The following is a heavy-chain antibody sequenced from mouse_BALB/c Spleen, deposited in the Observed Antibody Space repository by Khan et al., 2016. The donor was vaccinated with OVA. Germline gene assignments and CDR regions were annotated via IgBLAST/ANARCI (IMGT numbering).Heavy chain of an antibody. V-gene: IGHV5-17*02. CDR1: GFTFSSFG. CDR3: ARATISTWYCDV. Sequence: EVELVESGGGLVQPGGSRKLSCAASGFTFSSFGMHWVRQAPEKGLEWVAYISFGSATIYYADTVKGRFTISRDNPKNALFLQMTSLRSEDTAIYYCARATISTWYCDVWGAGTTVTVSS. CDR2: ISFGSATI. J-gene: IGHJ1*01.